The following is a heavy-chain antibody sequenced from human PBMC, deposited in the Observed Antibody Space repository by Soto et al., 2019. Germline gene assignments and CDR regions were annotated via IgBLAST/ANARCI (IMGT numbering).Heavy chain of an antibody. CDR3: AGEYCGGDCHLDY. D-gene: IGHD2-21*02. Sequence: EVQLVESGGGLVQSGGSLRLSCAASGFTFSNFWMSWVRQAPGKGLEWVANINKDGSETNYVDSVKGRFTISRDNAKNSLYLQVTSLRIEDTAGYYCAGEYCGGDCHLDYWGQGKLGTVSS. J-gene: IGHJ4*02. V-gene: IGHV3-7*01. CDR2: INKDGSET. CDR1: GFTFSNFW.